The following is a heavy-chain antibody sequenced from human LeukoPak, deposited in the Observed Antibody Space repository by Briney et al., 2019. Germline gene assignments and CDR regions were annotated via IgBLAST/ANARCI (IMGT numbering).Heavy chain of an antibody. D-gene: IGHD2/OR15-2a*01. CDR1: GYTFTSFY. CDR3: ARQNLRDSDAFDI. J-gene: IGHJ3*02. CDR2: INPSGGST. Sequence: ASVKVSCKASGYTFTSFYMHWVRQAPGQGPEWMGIINPSGGSTNFAQKFQGRVTMTRDMSTSTAYMELRSLRSDDTAVYYCARQNLRDSDAFDIWGQGTMVTVSS. V-gene: IGHV1-46*01.